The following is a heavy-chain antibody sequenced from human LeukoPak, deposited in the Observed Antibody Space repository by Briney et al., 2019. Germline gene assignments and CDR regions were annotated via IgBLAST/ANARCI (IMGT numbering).Heavy chain of an antibody. V-gene: IGHV1-8*03. CDR2: MNPNSGNT. CDR1: GYTFTSYD. CDR3: ARDSSGSGSPLFDP. Sequence: ASVKVSCKASGYTFTSYDINWVRQATGQGLEWMGWMNPNSGNTGYAQKFQGRVTITRNTSISTAYMELSSLRSEDTAVYYCARDSSGSGSPLFDPWGQGTLVTVSS. D-gene: IGHD3-10*01. J-gene: IGHJ5*02.